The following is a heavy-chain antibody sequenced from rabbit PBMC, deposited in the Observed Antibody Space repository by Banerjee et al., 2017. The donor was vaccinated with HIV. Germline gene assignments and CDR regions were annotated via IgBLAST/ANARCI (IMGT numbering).Heavy chain of an antibody. CDR2: IDPVFGST. D-gene: IGHD4-1*01. CDR1: GFDFSSYG. J-gene: IGHJ4*01. V-gene: IGHV1S47*01. Sequence: QEQLVESGGGLVQPGGSLKLSCKASGFDFSSYGVSWVRQAPGKGLEWIGYIDPVFGSTDYASWVNGRFTISSDNAQNTVDLQMNSLTAADTATYFCVRDSAWSLNLWGPGTLVTVS. CDR3: VRDSAWSLNL.